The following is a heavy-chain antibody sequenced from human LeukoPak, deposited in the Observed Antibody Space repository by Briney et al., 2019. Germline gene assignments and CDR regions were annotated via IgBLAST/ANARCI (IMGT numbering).Heavy chain of an antibody. Sequence: SETLSLTCAVYGGSFSGYYWSWIRQPPGKGLEWIGEINHSGSTNYNPSLKSRVTILVDTSKNQFSLKLTSVTAADTAVYYCARGVLPDYWGQGTLVTVSS. CDR1: GGSFSGYY. CDR2: INHSGST. D-gene: IGHD3-10*01. J-gene: IGHJ4*02. V-gene: IGHV4-34*01. CDR3: ARGVLPDY.